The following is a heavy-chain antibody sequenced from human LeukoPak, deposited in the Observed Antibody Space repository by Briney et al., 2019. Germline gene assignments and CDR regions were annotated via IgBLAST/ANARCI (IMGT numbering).Heavy chain of an antibody. V-gene: IGHV4-59*12. Sequence: SETLSLTCTVSGGSISSYYWSWIRQPPGKGLEWIGYIYYTGGTNYNPSLKSRVTISADTSKNQFLLRLNSVTAADTAVYYCARGPTVDYDILTGYYHFNSWGQGTLVTVSS. CDR3: ARGPTVDYDILTGYYHFNS. J-gene: IGHJ5*02. CDR1: GGSISSYY. D-gene: IGHD3-9*01. CDR2: IYYTGGT.